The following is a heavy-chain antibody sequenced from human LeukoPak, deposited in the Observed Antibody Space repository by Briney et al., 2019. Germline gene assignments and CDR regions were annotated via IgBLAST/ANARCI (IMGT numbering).Heavy chain of an antibody. CDR2: ISSSSSYI. V-gene: IGHV3-21*01. D-gene: IGHD3-22*01. CDR3: AKDLNKYYDSSGYYEGSYSADY. CDR1: GFTFSSYS. Sequence: GGSLRLSCAASGFTFSSYSMNWVRQAPGKGLEWVSSISSSSSYIYYADSVKGRFTISRDNAKNSLYLQMNSLRAEDTAVYYCAKDLNKYYDSSGYYEGSYSADYWGQGTLVTVSS. J-gene: IGHJ4*02.